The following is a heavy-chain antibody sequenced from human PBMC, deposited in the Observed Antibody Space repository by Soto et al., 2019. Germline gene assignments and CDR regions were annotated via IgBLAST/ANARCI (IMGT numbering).Heavy chain of an antibody. D-gene: IGHD3-22*01. Sequence: QVQLVQSGAEVKKPGSSVKVSCKTSGGIFRRHRIDWVRQAPGQGLEWMGGIVPQLGRVIYPRNFQGRVTIYADELTNRSYLELSGLTSEDTAAYYCARPRTYDYESSSYYGHQFDDWGQGTLVTVSS. CDR2: IVPQLGRV. V-gene: IGHV1-69*01. J-gene: IGHJ4*02. CDR1: GGIFRRHR. CDR3: ARPRTYDYESSSYYGHQFDD.